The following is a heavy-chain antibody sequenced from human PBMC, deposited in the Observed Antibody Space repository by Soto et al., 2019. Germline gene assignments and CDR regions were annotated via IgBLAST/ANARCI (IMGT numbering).Heavy chain of an antibody. D-gene: IGHD6-13*01. CDR2: IKQDGSEK. CDR3: ARVVGYSSSWDYFDY. Sequence: GGSLRLSCAASGFTFSSYWMSWVRQAPGKGLEWVANIKQDGSEKYYVDSVKGRFTISRDNAKNSLYLQMNSLRAEDTAVYYCARVVGYSSSWDYFDYWGQGTLVTVSS. V-gene: IGHV3-7*01. CDR1: GFTFSSYW. J-gene: IGHJ4*02.